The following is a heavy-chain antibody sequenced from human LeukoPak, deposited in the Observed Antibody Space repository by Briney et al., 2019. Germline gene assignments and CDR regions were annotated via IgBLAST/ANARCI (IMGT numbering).Heavy chain of an antibody. CDR3: AKAPVTTCRGAYCYPFDY. CDR2: ISDSGNT. V-gene: IGHV3-23*01. J-gene: IGHJ4*02. D-gene: IGHD2-21*01. Sequence: GGSLRPSCAASGFTLSSYAMSWVRQAPGKGLEWVSAISDSGNTYHADSVKGRFTISRDSSKNTLFLQMNRLRPEDAAVYYCAKAPVTTCRGAYCYPFDYWGQGTLVTVSS. CDR1: GFTLSSYA.